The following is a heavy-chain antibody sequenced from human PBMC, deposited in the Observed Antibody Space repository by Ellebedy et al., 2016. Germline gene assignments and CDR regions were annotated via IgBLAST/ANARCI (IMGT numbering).Heavy chain of an antibody. J-gene: IGHJ3*02. CDR3: AAAERYCSGGSCFDAFDI. CDR1: GGTFTSYY. Sequence: ASVKVSCXASGGTFTSYYMHWVRQATGQGLEWMGWMNPNSGNTGYAQKFQGRVTMTRNTSISTAYMELSSPRSEDTAVYYCAAAERYCSGGSCFDAFDIWGQGTMVTVSS. V-gene: IGHV1-8*02. D-gene: IGHD2-15*01. CDR2: MNPNSGNT.